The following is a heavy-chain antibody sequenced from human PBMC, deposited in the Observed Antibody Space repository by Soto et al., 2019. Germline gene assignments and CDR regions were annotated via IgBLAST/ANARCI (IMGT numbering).Heavy chain of an antibody. D-gene: IGHD6-13*01. Sequence: TSETLSLTCTVSGGSISSSSYYWGWIRQPPGKGLEWIGSIYYSGSTYYNPSLKSRVTISVDTSKNQFSLKLSSVTAADTAVYYCARPDSSSWYRFDDWGQGTLVTVSS. CDR2: IYYSGST. V-gene: IGHV4-39*01. CDR3: ARPDSSSWYRFDD. J-gene: IGHJ4*02. CDR1: GGSISSSSYY.